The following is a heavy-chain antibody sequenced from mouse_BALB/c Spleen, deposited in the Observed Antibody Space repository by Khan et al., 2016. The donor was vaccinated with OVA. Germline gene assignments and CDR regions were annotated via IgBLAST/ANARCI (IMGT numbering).Heavy chain of an antibody. CDR1: GYSFTGYF. V-gene: IGHV1-20*02. D-gene: IGHD1-1*01. CDR3: ARKNGSDFDY. CDR2: INPHIGET. J-gene: IGHJ2*01. Sequence: EVQLKQSGPELVKPGASVKISCKASGYSFTGYFMNWVMQSHGKSLEWIGRINPHIGETFYNQKFKGKAILTVDESWSTVHMELRSLASEDSAVYYCARKNGSDFDYWGQGTTLTVSS.